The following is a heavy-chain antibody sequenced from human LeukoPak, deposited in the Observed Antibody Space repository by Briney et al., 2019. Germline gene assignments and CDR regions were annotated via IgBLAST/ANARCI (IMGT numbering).Heavy chain of an antibody. J-gene: IGHJ5*02. CDR2: IYYSGST. D-gene: IGHD6-13*01. V-gene: IGHV4-30-4*08. CDR3: ARGEQQLVPSWFDP. Sequence: PSQTLSLTCTVSGGSISSGDYYWSWIRQPPGKGLEWIGYIYYSGSTYYNPSLKSRVTISVDTSKSQFSLKLSSVTAADTAVYSCARGEQQLVPSWFDPWGQGTLVTVSS. CDR1: GGSISSGDYY.